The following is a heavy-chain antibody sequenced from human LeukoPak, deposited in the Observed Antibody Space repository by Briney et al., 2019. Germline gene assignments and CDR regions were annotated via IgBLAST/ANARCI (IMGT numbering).Heavy chain of an antibody. Sequence: WVRQPPGKGREWIGSIYYSGSTYYNPSLKSRVTISVDTSKNQFSLKLSSVTAADTAVYYCAGHASVEGDNGTLDYWGQGTLVTVSS. CDR3: AGHASVEGDNGTLDY. J-gene: IGHJ4*02. D-gene: IGHD4-17*01. V-gene: IGHV4-39*01. CDR2: IYYSGST.